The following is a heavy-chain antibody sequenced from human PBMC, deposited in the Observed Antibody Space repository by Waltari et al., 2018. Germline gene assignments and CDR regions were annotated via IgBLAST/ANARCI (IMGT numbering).Heavy chain of an antibody. D-gene: IGHD1-7*01. CDR2: INRDGSGT. Sequence: EVQLVASGGGLVQPGGSLRVSCTPSGFPFSTYWMHWVRQVPGKGLVWVSLINRDGSGTSYADSAKGRFTISRDNAKNTLFLQMNSLRGEDTAVYYCASGNSHAFDLWGQGTMVTVSS. CDR1: GFPFSTYW. J-gene: IGHJ3*01. V-gene: IGHV3-74*01. CDR3: ASGNSHAFDL.